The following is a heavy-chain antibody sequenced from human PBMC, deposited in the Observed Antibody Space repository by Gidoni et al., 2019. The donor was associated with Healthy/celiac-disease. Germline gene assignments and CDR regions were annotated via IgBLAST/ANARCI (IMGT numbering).Heavy chain of an antibody. Sequence: EVQLLESGGGLVQPGGSLRPSCAASGFTFSSYAMSWVRQAPGKGLGWVSAISGSGGSTYYADSVKGRFTISRDNSKNTLYLQMNSLRAEDTAVYYCGGYDSSGYYYQYFDYWGQGTLVTVSS. J-gene: IGHJ4*02. CDR2: ISGSGGST. D-gene: IGHD3-22*01. V-gene: IGHV3-23*01. CDR1: GFTFSSYA. CDR3: GGYDSSGYYYQYFDY.